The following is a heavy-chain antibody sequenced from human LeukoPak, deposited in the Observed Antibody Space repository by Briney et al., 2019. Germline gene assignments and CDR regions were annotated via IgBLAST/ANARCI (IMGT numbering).Heavy chain of an antibody. D-gene: IGHD6-13*01. CDR1: GGTFSSYA. V-gene: IGHV1-69*05. J-gene: IGHJ4*02. Sequence: SVKVSCKASGGTFSSYAITWVRQAPGQGLEWMGRIIPIFGTANYAQKFQGRVTITTDESTSTAYMELSTLRSDDTAVYYCARERPPGDSSSWFLEGYFDIWGQGTLVAVSS. CDR3: ARERPPGDSSSWFLEGYFDI. CDR2: IIPIFGTA.